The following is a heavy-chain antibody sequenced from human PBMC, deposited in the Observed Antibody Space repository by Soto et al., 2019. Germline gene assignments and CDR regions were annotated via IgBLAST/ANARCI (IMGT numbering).Heavy chain of an antibody. Sequence: GGSLRLSCSASGFTFSSYAMHWVRQAPGKGLEYVSAISSNGGSTYYADSVKGRFTISRDNSKNTLYLQMSSLRAGDTAVYYCVKAYSSGWYRTAFDIWGQGTMVTVSS. CDR1: GFTFSSYA. V-gene: IGHV3-64D*08. CDR3: VKAYSSGWYRTAFDI. J-gene: IGHJ3*02. CDR2: ISSNGGST. D-gene: IGHD6-19*01.